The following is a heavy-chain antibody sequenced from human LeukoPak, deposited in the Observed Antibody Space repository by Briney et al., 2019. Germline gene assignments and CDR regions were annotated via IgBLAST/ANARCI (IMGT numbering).Heavy chain of an antibody. CDR2: ISYDGSNK. D-gene: IGHD3-16*01. CDR1: GFTFSSYG. CDR3: AKSRLGSYDY. J-gene: IGHJ4*02. Sequence: GRSLRLSCAASGFTFSSYGMHWVRQAPGKGLEWVAVISYDGSNKYYADSVKGRFTISRDNSKNTLYLQMNSLRAGDTAVYYCAKSRLGSYDYWGQGTLVTVSS. V-gene: IGHV3-30*18.